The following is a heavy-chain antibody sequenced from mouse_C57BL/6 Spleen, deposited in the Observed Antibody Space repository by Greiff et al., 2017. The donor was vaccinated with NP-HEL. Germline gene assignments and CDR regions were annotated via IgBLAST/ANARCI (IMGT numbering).Heavy chain of an antibody. CDR2: IDPSDSYT. Sequence: QVQLQQPGAELVMPGASVKLSCKASGYTFTSYWMHWVKQRPGQGLEWIGEIDPSDSYTNYNQKFKGKSTLTVDKSSSTAYMQLSSLTSEDSAVYYCARGGIYYGNPYYFDYWGQGTILTVSS. V-gene: IGHV1-69*01. CDR3: ARGGIYYGNPYYFDY. D-gene: IGHD2-1*01. CDR1: GYTFTSYW. J-gene: IGHJ2*01.